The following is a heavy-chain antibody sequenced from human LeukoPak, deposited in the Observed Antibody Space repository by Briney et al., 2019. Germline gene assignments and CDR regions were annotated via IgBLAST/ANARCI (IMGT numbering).Heavy chain of an antibody. V-gene: IGHV4-59*11. D-gene: IGHD7-27*01. CDR1: GGSISSHY. CDR2: IFYTGST. Sequence: SETLSLTCFVSGGSISSHYWTWIRQPPGKGLECIGDIFYTGSTTYSPSLKSRATISIETSKNQISLKLRSVTAADTAVYFCARVNWGGFDIWGQGTLATVS. CDR3: ARVNWGGFDI. J-gene: IGHJ3*02.